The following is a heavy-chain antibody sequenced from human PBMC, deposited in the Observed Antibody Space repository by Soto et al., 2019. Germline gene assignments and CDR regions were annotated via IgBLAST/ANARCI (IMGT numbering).Heavy chain of an antibody. CDR1: GGSISSGGYY. D-gene: IGHD3-22*01. J-gene: IGHJ1*01. CDR2: IYYSGSS. CDR3: ASSSGYWSRRAEYFQH. V-gene: IGHV4-31*03. Sequence: QVQLQESGPGLVKPSQTLSLTCTVSGGSISSGGYYWSWIRQHPGKGLEWIGYIYYSGSSYYNPSLKSRLTISVDTSKNQCARKLSSVTAADTAGYYCASSSGYWSRRAEYFQHWGQGTLVTVSS.